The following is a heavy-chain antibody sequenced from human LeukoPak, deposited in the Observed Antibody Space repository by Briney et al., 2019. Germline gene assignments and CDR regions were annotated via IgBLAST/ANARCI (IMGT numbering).Heavy chain of an antibody. D-gene: IGHD6-6*01. CDR1: GGSISSSSYS. J-gene: IGHJ5*02. CDR3: ARRGYSSSSRNRFDP. CDR2: IYYSGST. V-gene: IGHV4-39*01. Sequence: SETLSLTCTVSGGSISSSSYSWGWIRQRPGKGLEWIGSIYYSGSTYYNPSLKSRVTISVDTSKNQFSLKLSSVTAADTAVYYCARRGYSSSSRNRFDPWGQGTLVTVSS.